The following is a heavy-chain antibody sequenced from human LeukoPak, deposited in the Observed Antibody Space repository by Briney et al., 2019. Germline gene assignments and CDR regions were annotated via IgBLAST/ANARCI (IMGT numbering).Heavy chain of an antibody. CDR1: GYTFTSYG. J-gene: IGHJ4*02. CDR3: ARTTHIAVAGIGGLADY. Sequence: GASVKVSCKASGYTFTSYGISWVRQAPGQGLEWMGWISAYNGNTNYAQKLQGRVTMTTDTSTSTAYMELRSLRSDDTAVYYCARTTHIAVAGIGGLADYWGQGTMVTVSS. V-gene: IGHV1-18*01. D-gene: IGHD6-19*01. CDR2: ISAYNGNT.